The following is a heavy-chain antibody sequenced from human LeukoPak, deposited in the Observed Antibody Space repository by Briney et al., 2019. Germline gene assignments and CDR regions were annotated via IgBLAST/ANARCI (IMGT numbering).Heavy chain of an antibody. CDR1: GYTFTGYY. CDR3: ARDSYCSSTSCYRESYYGMDV. D-gene: IGHD2-2*01. V-gene: IGHV1-2*02. J-gene: IGHJ6*02. Sequence: ASVKVSCTASGYTFTGYYMHWVRQAPGQGLEWMGWINPNSGGTNYAQKFQGRVTMTRDTSISTAYMELSRLRSDDTAVYYCARDSYCSSTSCYRESYYGMDVWGQGTMVTVSS. CDR2: INPNSGGT.